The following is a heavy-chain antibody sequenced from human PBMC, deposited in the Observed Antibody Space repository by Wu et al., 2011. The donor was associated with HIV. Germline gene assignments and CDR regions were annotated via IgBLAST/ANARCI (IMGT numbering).Heavy chain of an antibody. CDR3: ARGSEMATIPSPTNNWFDP. CDR1: GGTFSSYA. D-gene: IGHD5-24*01. CDR2: IIPIFGTA. V-gene: IGHV1-69*05. Sequence: QVQLVQSGAEVKKPGSSVKVSCKASGGTFSSYAISWVRQAPGQGLEWMGGIIPIFGTANYAQKFQGRVTITTDESTSTAYMELSSLRSEDTAVYYCARGSEMATIPSPTNNWFDPWGQGTLVTVSS. J-gene: IGHJ5*02.